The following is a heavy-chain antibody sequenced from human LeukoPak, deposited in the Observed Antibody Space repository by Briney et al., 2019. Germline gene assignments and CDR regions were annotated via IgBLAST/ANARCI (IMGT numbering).Heavy chain of an antibody. Sequence: PSETLSLTCTVSGGSISSGSYYWSWIRQPAGKGLEWIGRIYTSGSTNHNPSLKSRVTISVDTSKNQFSLKLSSVTAADTAVYYCARHYDFWSGSDDYWGQGTLVTVSS. CDR2: IYTSGST. J-gene: IGHJ4*02. D-gene: IGHD3-3*01. V-gene: IGHV4-61*02. CDR1: GGSISSGSYY. CDR3: ARHYDFWSGSDDY.